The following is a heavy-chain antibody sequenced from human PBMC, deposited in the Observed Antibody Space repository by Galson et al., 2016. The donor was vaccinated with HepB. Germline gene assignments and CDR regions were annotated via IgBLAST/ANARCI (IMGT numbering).Heavy chain of an antibody. Sequence: SLRLSCAASGFTFSTYWMHWVRQAPGKGLVWVSRINSDGSSTGFADSVKGRFTISRDNAKNTLYLQMNSLRAEDTAVYYCAKEATATTGAKTKRVWYFDLWGRGTLVTVSS. CDR1: GFTFSTYW. CDR2: INSDGSST. V-gene: IGHV3-74*01. D-gene: IGHD1-7*01. CDR3: AKEATATTGAKTKRVWYFDL. J-gene: IGHJ2*01.